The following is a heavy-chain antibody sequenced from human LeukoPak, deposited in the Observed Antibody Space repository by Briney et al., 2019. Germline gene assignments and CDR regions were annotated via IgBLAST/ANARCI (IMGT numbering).Heavy chain of an antibody. CDR1: GFTFSSYA. Sequence: GGSLRLSCAASGFTFSSYAMHWVRQAPGKGLEWVAVISYDGSNKYYADSVKGRFTISRDNSKNTLYVQMNSLRAEDTAVYYCARDLNYDILTGPFDYWGQGTLVTVSS. J-gene: IGHJ4*02. CDR3: ARDLNYDILTGPFDY. CDR2: ISYDGSNK. V-gene: IGHV3-30-3*01. D-gene: IGHD3-9*01.